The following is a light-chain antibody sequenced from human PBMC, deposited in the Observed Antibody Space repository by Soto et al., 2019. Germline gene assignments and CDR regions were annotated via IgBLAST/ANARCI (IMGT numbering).Light chain of an antibody. CDR2: GAS. Sequence: EIVLRQSPGTLSLSPGESTSLSCRASQSVGRNFLAWYQQKPGRAPRLLIHGASNRATGISDRFSGSGSETDFTLTISRLEPEDFAVYYCHQYATSPLTFGGGTKVEIK. J-gene: IGKJ4*01. CDR1: QSVGRNF. CDR3: HQYATSPLT. V-gene: IGKV3-20*01.